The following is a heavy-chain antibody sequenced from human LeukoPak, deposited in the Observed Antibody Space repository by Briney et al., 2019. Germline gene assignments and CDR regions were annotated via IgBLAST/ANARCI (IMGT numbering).Heavy chain of an antibody. CDR3: ARGHSSDGTDP. Sequence: SETLSLTCAVYGGSFSGYYWSWIRQPPGKGLEWIGEINHSGSTNYNPSLKSRVTISVDTSKIQFSLKLSSVTAADTAVYYCARGHSSDGTDPWGQGTLVTVSS. CDR2: INHSGST. V-gene: IGHV4-34*01. J-gene: IGHJ5*02. D-gene: IGHD6-19*01. CDR1: GGSFSGYY.